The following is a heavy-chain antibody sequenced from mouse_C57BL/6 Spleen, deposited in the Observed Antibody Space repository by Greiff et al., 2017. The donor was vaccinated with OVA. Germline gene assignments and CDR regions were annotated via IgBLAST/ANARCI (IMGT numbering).Heavy chain of an antibody. CDR1: GFSLTSYG. CDR3: ARNPGSNYLDY. D-gene: IGHD5-1*01. CDR2: IWSGGST. J-gene: IGHJ2*01. V-gene: IGHV2-2*01. Sequence: VKLVESGPGLVQPSQSLSITCTVSGFSLTSYGVHWVRQSPGKGLEWLGVIWSGGSTDYNAAFISRLSISKDNSKSQVFFKMNSLQADDTAIYYCARNPGSNYLDYWGQGTTLTVSS.